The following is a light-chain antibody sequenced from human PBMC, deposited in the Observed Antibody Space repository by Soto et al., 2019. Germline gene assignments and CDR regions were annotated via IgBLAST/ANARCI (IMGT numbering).Light chain of an antibody. V-gene: IGKV3-20*01. CDR2: DAS. CDR3: QQYGSSGT. CDR1: QSVSSY. J-gene: IGKJ1*01. Sequence: EVVLTQSQGTLSLSPGERATLSCRASQSVSSYLAWYQQKPGQAPRLLIYDASNRATGTPDRFSGSGSGTDFTLTISRLEPEDFAVYYCQQYGSSGTFGQGTKVDI.